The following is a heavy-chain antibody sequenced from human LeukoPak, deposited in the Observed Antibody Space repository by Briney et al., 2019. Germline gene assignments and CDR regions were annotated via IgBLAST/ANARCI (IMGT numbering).Heavy chain of an antibody. CDR2: FDPEDGET. V-gene: IGHV1-24*01. D-gene: IGHD3-10*01. Sequence: ASVKVSCKVSGYTLTELSVHWVRQAPGKGLEWMGGFDPEDGETIYAQKFQGRVTMTEDTSTDTAYMELSSLRSEDTAVYYCATALRGVVYFDYWGQGTLVTVSS. J-gene: IGHJ4*02. CDR3: ATALRGVVYFDY. CDR1: GYTLTELS.